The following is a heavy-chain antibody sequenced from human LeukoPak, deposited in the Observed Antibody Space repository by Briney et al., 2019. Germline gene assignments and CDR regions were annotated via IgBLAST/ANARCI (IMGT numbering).Heavy chain of an antibody. J-gene: IGHJ4*02. CDR3: AKRYCSSTSCYGKFAYDY. CDR2: ISGSGGST. Sequence: GGSLRLSCAASGFTFSSYAMSWVRQAPGKGLEWVSAISGSGGSTYYADSVKGRFTISRDNSKNTLYLQMNSLRAEDTAVYYCAKRYCSSTSCYGKFAYDYWGQGTLVTVSS. D-gene: IGHD2-2*01. CDR1: GFTFSSYA. V-gene: IGHV3-23*01.